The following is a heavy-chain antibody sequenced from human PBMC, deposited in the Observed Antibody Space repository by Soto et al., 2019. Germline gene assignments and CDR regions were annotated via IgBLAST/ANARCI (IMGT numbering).Heavy chain of an antibody. CDR2: IYYSGST. Sequence: PSQPLSLTCTVSGGSMSSVGYYCSCIRQPPGKGLEWIGYIYYSGSTYYNPSLKSRVTISVDTSENQFSLKLSSVTAADTAVYYCARALKLDYYDSSGYYEGGPFDYWGQGTLVTLSS. J-gene: IGHJ4*02. V-gene: IGHV4-30-4*01. CDR1: GGSMSSVGYY. CDR3: ARALKLDYYDSSGYYEGGPFDY. D-gene: IGHD3-22*01.